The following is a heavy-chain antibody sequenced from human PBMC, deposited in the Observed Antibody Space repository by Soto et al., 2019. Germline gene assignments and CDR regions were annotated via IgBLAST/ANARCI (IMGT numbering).Heavy chain of an antibody. V-gene: IGHV4-39*01. J-gene: IGHJ6*02. CDR2: IYYSGST. Sequence: PXETLSPTYTVAGGSISSSSYYWGLIRQPPGKGLEWIGTIYYSGSTYYNPSLKSPVTISVDTSKNQFSLKLSSVTAADTAVYYCARSRGTIVVPAASNYYYYGMDVWGQGTTVTVSS. D-gene: IGHD2-2*01. CDR1: GGSISSSSYY. CDR3: ARSRGTIVVPAASNYYYYGMDV.